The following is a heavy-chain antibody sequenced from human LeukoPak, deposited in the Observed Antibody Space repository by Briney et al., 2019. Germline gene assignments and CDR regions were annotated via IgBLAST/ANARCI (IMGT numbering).Heavy chain of an antibody. J-gene: IGHJ4*02. CDR2: ISPYNGNT. V-gene: IGHV1-18*01. CDR3: ARAGPGSGWYFDY. CDR1: GYDFTSVG. D-gene: IGHD6-19*01. Sequence: GASVKVSCKASGYDFTSVGITWVRRAPGQGLEWMEWISPYNGNTRYAQKFQGRVAMTTDTSTTTAYMELRGLRFNDTAVYYCARAGPGSGWYFDYWGQGTLVTVSS.